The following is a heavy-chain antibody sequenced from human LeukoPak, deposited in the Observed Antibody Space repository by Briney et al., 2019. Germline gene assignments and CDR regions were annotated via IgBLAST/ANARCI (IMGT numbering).Heavy chain of an antibody. CDR1: GFSFSSYA. V-gene: IGHV3-48*03. CDR3: ARGEQLNYFAY. J-gene: IGHJ4*02. Sequence: GGSLRLSCAASGFSFSSYAMSWVRQAPGKGLEWVSYISSSGTTEKYADSVKGRFTISRDNAKNSLYLQMYSLRADDTAVYYCARGEQLNYFAYWGQGALVTV. D-gene: IGHD1-26*01. CDR2: ISSSGTTE.